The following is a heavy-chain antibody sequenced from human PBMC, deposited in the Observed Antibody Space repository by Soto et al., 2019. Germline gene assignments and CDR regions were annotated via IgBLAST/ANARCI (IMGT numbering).Heavy chain of an antibody. CDR2: VIPIIGEG. Sequence: GASVKVSCKVSGGTFSSQTINWVRQVPGQGLEWMGSVIPIIGEGKYAQSFLGRVTITADRSTSTAYMELNSLRAEDTAVYYCARETTVQSTFGYWGQGTLVTVSS. V-gene: IGHV1-69*08. CDR1: GGTFSSQT. CDR3: ARETTVQSTFGY. D-gene: IGHD4-17*01. J-gene: IGHJ4*02.